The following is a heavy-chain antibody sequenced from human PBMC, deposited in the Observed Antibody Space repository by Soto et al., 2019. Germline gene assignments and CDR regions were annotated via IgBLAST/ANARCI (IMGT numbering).Heavy chain of an antibody. J-gene: IGHJ5*02. CDR1: GGTFSSYA. D-gene: IGHD3-22*01. Sequence: SVKVSCKAPGGTFSSYAVSWVRQAPGQGLEWMGGIIPMFGTAKYAQKFQGRVTITADESTSTAYMELSSLRSEDTAVYYCAKTSRGITYERSGYYWSWFDPWGQGTLVTVSS. CDR3: AKTSRGITYERSGYYWSWFDP. V-gene: IGHV1-69*13. CDR2: IIPMFGTA.